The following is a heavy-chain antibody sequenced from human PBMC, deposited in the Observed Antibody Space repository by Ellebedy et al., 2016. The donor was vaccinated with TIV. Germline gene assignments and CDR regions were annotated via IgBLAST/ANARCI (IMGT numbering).Heavy chain of an antibody. CDR3: ARERRGYYAEH. V-gene: IGHV3-30*04. D-gene: IGHD3-22*01. CDR1: GFVFTGYA. J-gene: IGHJ4*02. CDR2: ISYDGSRQ. Sequence: GESLKISCAASGFVFTGYAMHWVRQAPGKGLEWVAFISYDGSRQYYADSVKGRFTISRDSSTNTLYLQLNSLRAEDTAVYHCARERRGYYAEHWGQGTLVTVSS.